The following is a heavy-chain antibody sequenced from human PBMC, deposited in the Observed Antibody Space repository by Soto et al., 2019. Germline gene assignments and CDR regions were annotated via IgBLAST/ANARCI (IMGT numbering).Heavy chain of an antibody. V-gene: IGHV1-3*05. CDR3: ARSIVVVTALDY. J-gene: IGHJ4*02. D-gene: IGHD2-21*02. CDR2: INAGNGNT. Sequence: QVQLLQSGAEEKKPGASVKVSCKASGYTFTSYAMHWVRQAPGQRLEWMGWINAGNGNTKYSQKFQGRVTITSDTSASTAYMELSSLRSEDTAVYYCARSIVVVTALDYWGQGTLVTVSS. CDR1: GYTFTSYA.